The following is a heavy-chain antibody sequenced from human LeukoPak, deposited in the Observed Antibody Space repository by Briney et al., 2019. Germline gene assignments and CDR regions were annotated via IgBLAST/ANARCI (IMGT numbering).Heavy chain of an antibody. D-gene: IGHD3-22*01. CDR2: INPNSGGT. V-gene: IGHV1-2*02. Sequence: GASVKVSCKASGYTFTGYYMHWVRQAPGQGLEGMGWINPNSGGTNYAQKFQGRVTMTRDTSISTAYMELSRLRSDDTAVYYCASTSPHDSSRKHYWGQGTLVTVSS. J-gene: IGHJ4*02. CDR1: GYTFTGYY. CDR3: ASTSPHDSSRKHY.